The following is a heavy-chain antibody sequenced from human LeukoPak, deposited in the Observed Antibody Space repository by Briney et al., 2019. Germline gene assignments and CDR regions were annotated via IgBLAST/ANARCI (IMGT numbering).Heavy chain of an antibody. CDR2: VKQDGTEK. V-gene: IGHV3-7*01. CDR3: ARAGGTSWADY. J-gene: IGHJ4*02. D-gene: IGHD6-13*01. Sequence: GGSLRLSGEASGFTFRDYWMTWVRQAPGKGLEWVANVKQDGTEKFYVDSVKGRFTISRDNGKNSLYLQMNSLRVEDTAIYYCARAGGTSWADYWGQGTLVTVSS. CDR1: GFTFRDYW.